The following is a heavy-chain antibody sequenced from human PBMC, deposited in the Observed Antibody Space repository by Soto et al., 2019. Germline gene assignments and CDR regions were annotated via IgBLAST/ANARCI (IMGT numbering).Heavy chain of an antibody. J-gene: IGHJ4*02. D-gene: IGHD3-10*01. V-gene: IGHV3-23*01. CDR1: GFTFSNYA. CDR2: ISGRGGTT. CDR3: AKNSMSYYLGS. Sequence: EVQVLESGGGLVQPGGSLRLSCAASGFTFSNYAMSWVRQTPGKELEWVSSISGRGGTTYYADSVKGRLTLSRDSSKTTLYLQMNRLRVADTAVDYCAKNSMSYYLGSWGLGTLVSVSS.